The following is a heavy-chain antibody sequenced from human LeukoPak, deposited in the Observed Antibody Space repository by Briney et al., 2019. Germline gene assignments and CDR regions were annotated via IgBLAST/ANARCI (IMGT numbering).Heavy chain of an antibody. Sequence: SETLSLTCAVYGGSFSGYYWSWIRQPPGKGLEWIGEINHSGSTNYNPSLKSRLNTSEDTSKNQFSLKLRFVTAADTAVYYCARGFSSTYDAFDIWGQGTMVTVSS. D-gene: IGHD6-13*01. V-gene: IGHV4-34*01. J-gene: IGHJ3*02. CDR3: ARGFSSTYDAFDI. CDR1: GGSFSGYY. CDR2: INHSGST.